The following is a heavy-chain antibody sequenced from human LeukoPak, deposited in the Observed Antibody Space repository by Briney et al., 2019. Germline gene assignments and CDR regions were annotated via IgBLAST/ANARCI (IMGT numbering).Heavy chain of an antibody. CDR2: ISGVGSTI. Sequence: GGSLRLSCAASGFVFKYSDMTWVRQVPGKGLEWLSHISGVGSTIYYADSVKGRFTISRDNAKNSLYLQMNSLRDEDTAVYHCARDPTYDSSGYYHYYYGMDVWGQGTTVTVSS. CDR1: GFVFKYSD. J-gene: IGHJ6*02. D-gene: IGHD3-22*01. V-gene: IGHV3-48*03. CDR3: ARDPTYDSSGYYHYYYGMDV.